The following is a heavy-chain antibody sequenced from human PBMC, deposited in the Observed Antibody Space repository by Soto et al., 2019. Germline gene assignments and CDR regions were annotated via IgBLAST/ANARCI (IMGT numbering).Heavy chain of an antibody. CDR2: IYYSGST. CDR3: AREADDYGDPRTGGGFDP. D-gene: IGHD4-17*01. CDR1: GGSISSGDYY. J-gene: IGHJ5*02. Sequence: QVQLQESGPGLVKPSQTLSLTCTVSGGSISSGDYYWSWIRQPPGKGLEWIGYIYYSGSTYYNPSRKSRVTISVDTSQNQFSLKLSSVTAADTAVYYCAREADDYGDPRTGGGFDPWGQGTLVTVSS. V-gene: IGHV4-30-4*01.